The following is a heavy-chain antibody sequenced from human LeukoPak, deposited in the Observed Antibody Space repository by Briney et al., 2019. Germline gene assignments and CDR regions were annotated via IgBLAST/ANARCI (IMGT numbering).Heavy chain of an antibody. D-gene: IGHD6-19*01. CDR2: INPNSGGT. CDR3: ASLRAVAGTDY. CDR1: GYTFTGYY. Sequence: ASVKVSCKXSGYTFTGYYMHWVRQAPGQGLEWMGRINPNSGGTNYSQKFQGRVTMTRDTAISTDYLELSRLRSDDTAVYYCASLRAVAGTDYWGQGTLVTVSS. V-gene: IGHV1-2*06. J-gene: IGHJ4*02.